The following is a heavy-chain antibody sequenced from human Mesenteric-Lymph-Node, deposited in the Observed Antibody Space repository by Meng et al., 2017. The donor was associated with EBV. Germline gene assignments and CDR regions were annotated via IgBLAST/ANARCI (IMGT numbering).Heavy chain of an antibody. V-gene: IGHV4-34*01. J-gene: IGHJ4*02. Sequence: QVQFGSWGVGLLKSSDTLSLTCAVAGGCFRGYYLPWIRQGPGKGLEWMSEVYHTVGTHYSPSLQSRVTMSVDVSKNQFALKLSSLTAADTSVYYCARGRGFPVRYFDLWGQGTLVTVSS. D-gene: IGHD5-12*01. CDR2: VYHTVGT. CDR1: GGCFRGYY. CDR3: ARGRGFPVRYFDL.